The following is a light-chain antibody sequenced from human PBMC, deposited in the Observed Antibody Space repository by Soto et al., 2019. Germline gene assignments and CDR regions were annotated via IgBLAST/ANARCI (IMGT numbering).Light chain of an antibody. Sequence: QSVLTQPAAVSGSPGRSITISCTGTSSDVGGYNYVSWYQQHPGKAPKLMIYEVSNRPSGVSNRFSGSKSGNTASLTISGLQAEDEADYYCRSYTSSSTVVFGAGTKLTVL. CDR3: RSYTSSSTVV. J-gene: IGLJ2*01. CDR1: SSDVGGYNY. V-gene: IGLV2-14*01. CDR2: EVS.